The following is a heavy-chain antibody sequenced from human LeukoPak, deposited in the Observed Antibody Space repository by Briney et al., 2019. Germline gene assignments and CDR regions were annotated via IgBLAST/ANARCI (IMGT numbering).Heavy chain of an antibody. Sequence: SETLSLTCAVYGGSFSGYYWSWIRQPPGKGLEWIGEINHSGSTNYNPSLKSRVTISVDTSKNQFSLKLSSVTDADTAVYYCARRSSGAAAKGYFQHWGQGTLVTVSS. CDR2: INHSGST. V-gene: IGHV4-34*01. J-gene: IGHJ1*01. D-gene: IGHD2-2*01. CDR3: ARRSSGAAAKGYFQH. CDR1: GGSFSGYY.